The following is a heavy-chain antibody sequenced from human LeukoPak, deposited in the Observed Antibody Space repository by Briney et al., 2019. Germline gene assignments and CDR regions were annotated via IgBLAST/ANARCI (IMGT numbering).Heavy chain of an antibody. J-gene: IGHJ4*02. CDR1: GGSISSYY. CDR3: AFTYSSSWYNY. CDR2: ST. D-gene: IGHD6-13*01. Sequence: SETLSLTCTVSGGSISSYYWSWIRQPPGKGLEWVGYSTNYNPSLKSRVTISVDTSKNQFSLKLSSVTAADTAVYYCAFTYSSSWYNYWGQGTLVTVSS. V-gene: IGHV4-59*01.